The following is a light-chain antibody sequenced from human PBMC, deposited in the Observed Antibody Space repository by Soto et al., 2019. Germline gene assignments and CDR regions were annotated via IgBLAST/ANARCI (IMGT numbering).Light chain of an antibody. V-gene: IGKV2-28*01. Sequence: DIVMTQSPLSLPVTPGEPASISCRSSQSLLHSNGYNYLDWYLQKPGQSPQLLIYLGSNRASGVPDRFSGSGSGTDVTLKISIVEAEDVWDYYGIQALQTPYTFAQGTKLEIK. CDR2: LGS. CDR1: QSLLHSNGYNY. J-gene: IGKJ2*01. CDR3: IQALQTPYT.